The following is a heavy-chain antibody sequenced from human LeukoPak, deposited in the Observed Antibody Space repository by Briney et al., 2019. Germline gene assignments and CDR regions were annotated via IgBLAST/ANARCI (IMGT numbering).Heavy chain of an antibody. CDR1: GVSFNDYY. V-gene: IGHV4-34*12. Sequence: PSETLSLTCAVSGVSFNDYYWSWVRQTPGKGLEWIGEIIHSGYTNDSPSLKSRVTLSIDTSRKQFSLNLRSVTVADTGIYYCTRMTTGHDYWGQGTLVTVSS. CDR3: TRMTTGHDY. D-gene: IGHD4-17*01. J-gene: IGHJ4*02. CDR2: IIHSGYT.